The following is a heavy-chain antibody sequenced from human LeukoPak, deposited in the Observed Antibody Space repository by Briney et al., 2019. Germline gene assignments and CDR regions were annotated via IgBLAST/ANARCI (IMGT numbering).Heavy chain of an antibody. CDR2: ISSSSSTI. J-gene: IGHJ4*02. CDR3: AKSSYYDSSGYYREYYFDH. Sequence: GGSLRLSCAASGFTFNNYYMSWVRQAPGKGLECVSCISSSSSTIYYADSVKGRFTISRDKAKNSLYLQMNALRAEDTAVYYCAKSSYYDSSGYYREYYFDHWGQGTLVTVSS. D-gene: IGHD3-22*01. CDR1: GFTFNNYY. V-gene: IGHV3-48*01.